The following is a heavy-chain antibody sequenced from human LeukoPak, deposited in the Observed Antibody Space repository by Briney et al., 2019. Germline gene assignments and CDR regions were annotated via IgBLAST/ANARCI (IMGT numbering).Heavy chain of an antibody. V-gene: IGHV1-69*01. J-gene: IGHJ5*02. Sequence: SVKVSCKASGGTFSSYAISWVRQAPGQGLEWMGGIIPIFGTANYAQKFQGRVTITADESTSTAYMGLSSLRSEDTAVYYCARYPDNWNYADINWFDPWGQGTLVTVSS. CDR2: IIPIFGTA. D-gene: IGHD1-7*01. CDR3: ARYPDNWNYADINWFDP. CDR1: GGTFSSYA.